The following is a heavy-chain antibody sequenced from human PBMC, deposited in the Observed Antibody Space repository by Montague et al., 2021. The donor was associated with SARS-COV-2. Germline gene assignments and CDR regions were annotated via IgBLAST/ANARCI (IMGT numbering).Heavy chain of an antibody. CDR1: GGSFSAYY. Sequence: SETLSLTCAVYGGSFSAYYWGWIRQPAGKGLGWIGRIYISGSTNYNPSLKSRVTMSVDTSKNQFSLKLSSVTAADTAVYYCARTVVVPAAMSRYYGMDVWGQGTSVTVSS. D-gene: IGHD2-2*01. V-gene: IGHV4-59*10. J-gene: IGHJ6*02. CDR3: ARTVVVPAAMSRYYGMDV. CDR2: IYISGST.